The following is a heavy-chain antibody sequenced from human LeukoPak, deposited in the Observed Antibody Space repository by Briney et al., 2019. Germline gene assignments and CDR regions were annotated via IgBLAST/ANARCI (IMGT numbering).Heavy chain of an antibody. V-gene: IGHV3-23*01. Sequence: GGSLRLSCAASGFTFSSYNMNWVRQAPGKGLEWLSAISGSGGSTYYADSVKGRFTISRDNSKNTLYLQMNSLRAEDTAVYYCAKGPLRYFDWFLSWGQGTLVTVSS. J-gene: IGHJ5*02. CDR1: GFTFSSYN. CDR3: AKGPLRYFDWFLS. CDR2: ISGSGGST. D-gene: IGHD3-9*01.